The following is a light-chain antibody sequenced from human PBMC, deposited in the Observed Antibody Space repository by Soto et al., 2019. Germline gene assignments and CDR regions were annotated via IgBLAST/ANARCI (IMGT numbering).Light chain of an antibody. J-gene: IGKJ4*01. CDR1: HRISKW. Sequence: DIQMTQSPPTLSASVGDRVTITCRASHRISKWLAWYQQKSGKAPKLLIYEASSLKSGVPSRFSGSGSGTEFTLTINSLQPDDVATYYCQQYDTFLTFGGGTRVEIK. CDR2: EAS. V-gene: IGKV1-5*03. CDR3: QQYDTFLT.